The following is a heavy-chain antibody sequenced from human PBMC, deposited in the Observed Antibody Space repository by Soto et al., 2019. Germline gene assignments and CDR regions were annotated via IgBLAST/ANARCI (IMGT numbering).Heavy chain of an antibody. V-gene: IGHV2-70*12. CDR2: IDWDDDK. Sequence: SGPTLVNPTQTLTLTCTFSGFSLSTSGMCVSWIRQPPGKALEWLARIDWDDDKYYSTSLKTRLTISKDTSKNQVVLTMTNMDPVDTATYYCAHRRANTYYFDFRGQGTLVTVSS. CDR1: GFSLSTSGMC. CDR3: AHRRANTYYFDF. J-gene: IGHJ4*02.